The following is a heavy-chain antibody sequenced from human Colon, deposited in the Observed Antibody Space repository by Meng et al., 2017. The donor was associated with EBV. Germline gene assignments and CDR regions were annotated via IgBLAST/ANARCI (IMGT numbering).Heavy chain of an antibody. J-gene: IGHJ4*02. Sequence: VEHQQWGAGLLKTSETLVPACAVNGGSRSGAYWNWIRQPPGKGLEWIGEIIHGGSPSYTPSLKSRVTISIDTSKNQLSLMLSSVTAADTAVYYCARRPTGVDYWGQGTLVTVSS. CDR3: ARRPTGVDY. V-gene: IGHV4-34*12. CDR2: IIHGGSP. D-gene: IGHD2-8*02. CDR1: GGSRSGAY.